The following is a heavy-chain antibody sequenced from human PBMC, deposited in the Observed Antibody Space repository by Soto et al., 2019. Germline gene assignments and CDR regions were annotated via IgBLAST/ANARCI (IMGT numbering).Heavy chain of an antibody. J-gene: IGHJ6*02. Sequence: QVTLRESGPVLVKPTETLTLTCTVSGFSLTNHRMGVSWIRQPPGKALEWLAHIFSSEEKSYRTSLKSRLTISKDTSKIQVVLTMTNMDPVDTATYYCARIALWFGELSTDYGLDVWGQGTTVTVSS. CDR3: ARIALWFGELSTDYGLDV. CDR1: GFSLTNHRMG. D-gene: IGHD3-10*01. CDR2: IFSSEEK. V-gene: IGHV2-26*01.